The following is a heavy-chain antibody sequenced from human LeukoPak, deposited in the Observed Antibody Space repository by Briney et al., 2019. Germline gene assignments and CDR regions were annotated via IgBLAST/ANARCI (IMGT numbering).Heavy chain of an antibody. CDR1: GGSISSGGYY. Sequence: SETLSLTCTVSGGSISSGGYYWSWIRQHPGKGLEWIGYIYYSVSTYYNPSLKSRVTISVDTSKNQFSLKLSSVTAADTAVYYCARAPISFGELSRSYYFDYWGQGTLVTVSS. D-gene: IGHD3-10*01. CDR2: IYYSVST. CDR3: ARAPISFGELSRSYYFDY. V-gene: IGHV4-31*03. J-gene: IGHJ4*02.